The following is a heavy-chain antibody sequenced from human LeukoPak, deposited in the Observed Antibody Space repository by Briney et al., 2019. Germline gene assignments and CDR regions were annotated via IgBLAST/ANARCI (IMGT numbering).Heavy chain of an antibody. Sequence: VASVKVSCKASGGTFSSYAISWVRQAPGQGLKGMGGIIPIFGTANYAQKFQGRVTITADKSTSTAYMELSSLRSEDTAVYYCARGGTGYYDSSGYYAYWGQGTLVTVSS. CDR2: IIPIFGTA. V-gene: IGHV1-69*06. CDR3: ARGGTGYYDSSGYYAY. D-gene: IGHD3-22*01. J-gene: IGHJ4*02. CDR1: GGTFSSYA.